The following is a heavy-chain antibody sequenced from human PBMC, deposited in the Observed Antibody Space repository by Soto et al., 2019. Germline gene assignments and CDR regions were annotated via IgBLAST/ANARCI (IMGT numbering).Heavy chain of an antibody. CDR2: IYYSGST. V-gene: IGHV4-30-4*01. CDR3: ARDSYAYVWGSYGLGT. J-gene: IGHJ5*02. CDR1: GGSISSGDYY. Sequence: QVQLQESGPGLVKPSQTLSLTCTVSGGSISSGDYYWSWIRQPPGKGLEWIGYIYYSGSTYYNPSLKSRVTISVDTSKNQFSLKLSSVTAADTAVYYCARDSYAYVWGSYGLGTWGQGTLVTVSS. D-gene: IGHD3-16*01.